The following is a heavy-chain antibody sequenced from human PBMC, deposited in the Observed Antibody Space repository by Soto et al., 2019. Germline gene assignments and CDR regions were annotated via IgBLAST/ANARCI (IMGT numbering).Heavy chain of an antibody. V-gene: IGHV1-69*13. CDR1: GGTFNSYD. Sequence: SVKVSCKASGGTFNSYDINWVRQAPGQGLEWMGGIIPIVETPKYAQKFQGRVTITADESTNTFYMELSSLRSEDTAMYYCARLSRPNYYDTSGFFKDNWFDPWGQGTLVTVSS. J-gene: IGHJ5*02. D-gene: IGHD3-22*01. CDR2: IIPIVETP. CDR3: ARLSRPNYYDTSGFFKDNWFDP.